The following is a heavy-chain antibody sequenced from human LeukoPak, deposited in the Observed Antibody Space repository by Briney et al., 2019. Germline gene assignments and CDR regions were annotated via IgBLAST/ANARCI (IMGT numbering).Heavy chain of an antibody. CDR2: ISYDGSK. CDR3: AKDLGYSNGHALGY. J-gene: IGHJ4*02. D-gene: IGHD5-18*01. V-gene: IGHV3-30*18. Sequence: PGRSLRLSCAASGFTFSTYNMHWVRQAPGKGLEWVALISYDGSKYYADAVKGRFSISRDNSKNTLYLQMNSLRAEDTAVYYWAKDLGYSNGHALGYWGQGTLVTVSS. CDR1: GFTFSTYN.